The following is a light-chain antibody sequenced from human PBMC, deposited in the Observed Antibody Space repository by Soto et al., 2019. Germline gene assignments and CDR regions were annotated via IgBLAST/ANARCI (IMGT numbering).Light chain of an antibody. Sequence: QSVLTQPASVSGSPGQSITFSCTGTSSDVGGYNYVSWYQQHPGKAPKLMIYDVSNRPSGVSDRFSGSKSGNTASLTISGLQADDEADYICNTYIHDGCVFAPRTKVTDL. CDR3: NTYIHDGCV. V-gene: IGLV2-14*01. CDR2: DVS. CDR1: SSDVGGYNY. J-gene: IGLJ1*01.